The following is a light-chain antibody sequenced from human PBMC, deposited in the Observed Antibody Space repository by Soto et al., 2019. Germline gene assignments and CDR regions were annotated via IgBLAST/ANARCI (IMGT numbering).Light chain of an antibody. CDR3: SSFTSSSTYV. Sequence: QSDLTQPPYVSGSPGQSVTISCTGTSSDVGSYSRVSWYQQPPGTAPKVIIHEVSNRPSGVPDRFSGSKSGNTASLTISGLQAEDEADYYCSSFTSSSTYVFGTGTKVTVL. CDR1: SSDVGSYSR. CDR2: EVS. V-gene: IGLV2-18*02. J-gene: IGLJ1*01.